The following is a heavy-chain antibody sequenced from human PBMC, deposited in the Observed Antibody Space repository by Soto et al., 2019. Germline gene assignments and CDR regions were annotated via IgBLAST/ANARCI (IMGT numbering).Heavy chain of an antibody. V-gene: IGHV1-2*04. CDR1: GYTFTGYY. D-gene: IGHD3-22*01. Sequence: ASVKVSCKASGYTFTGYYMHWVRQAPGQGLEWMGWINPNSGGTNYAQKFQGWVTMTRDTSISTAYMELSRLRSDDTAVYYCARGHTYYYDSSGYSQKTDYYYGMDVCGQGTTVTVSS. CDR2: INPNSGGT. CDR3: ARGHTYYYDSSGYSQKTDYYYGMDV. J-gene: IGHJ6*02.